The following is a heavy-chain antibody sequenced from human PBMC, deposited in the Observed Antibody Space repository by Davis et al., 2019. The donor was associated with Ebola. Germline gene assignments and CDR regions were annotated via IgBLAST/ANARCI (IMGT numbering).Heavy chain of an antibody. J-gene: IGHJ3*02. CDR3: ARLGVVVAATNTAFDI. CDR1: GYSFTSYW. V-gene: IGHV5-51*01. CDR2: IYPGDSET. D-gene: IGHD2-15*01. Sequence: KVSCKGSGYSFTSYWIGWVRQMPGKGLEWMGIIYPGDSETRYSPSFQGQVTISADKSISTAYLQWSSLKASDTAMYYCARLGVVVAATNTAFDIWGQGTMVTVSS.